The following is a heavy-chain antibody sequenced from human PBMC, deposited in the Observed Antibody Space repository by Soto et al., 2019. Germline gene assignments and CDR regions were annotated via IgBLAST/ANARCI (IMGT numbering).Heavy chain of an antibody. D-gene: IGHD3-16*01. Sequence: QVQVQQWGAGLLKPSETLSLSCSVSGGSFNGFFWSWIRQPPGKGLEWIGEVNHSGTTKYSPALKSRATRSADTSTNLFFLNLPSVTAADTAVYYCARMGPFLGQWGQGSLVTVSS. CDR3: ARMGPFLGQ. V-gene: IGHV4-34*02. CDR1: GGSFNGFF. J-gene: IGHJ4*02. CDR2: VNHSGTT.